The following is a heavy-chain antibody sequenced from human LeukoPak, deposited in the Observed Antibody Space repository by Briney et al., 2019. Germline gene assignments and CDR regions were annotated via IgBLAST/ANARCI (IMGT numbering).Heavy chain of an antibody. J-gene: IGHJ3*01. Sequence: SETLSLTCSVSRGSIISTSHYWGWIRQPPGKGLEWIVSIYYSGDTYFNPSLKSRVTISVDTSKNQFSLRLTSVTAADTAVYYCARTVGIAVAEDAFALWGQGTMVTVSS. CDR2: IYYSGDT. CDR1: RGSIISTSHY. CDR3: ARTVGIAVAEDAFAL. V-gene: IGHV4-39*01. D-gene: IGHD6-19*01.